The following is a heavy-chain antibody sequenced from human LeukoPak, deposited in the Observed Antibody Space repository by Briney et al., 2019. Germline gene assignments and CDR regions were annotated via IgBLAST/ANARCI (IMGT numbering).Heavy chain of an antibody. CDR2: IGARGHDT. V-gene: IGHV3-23*01. J-gene: IGHJ4*02. CDR3: ANPGYSSGWYRGAYYFDY. D-gene: IGHD6-19*01. Sequence: GGSLRLSCEASGFSFSSYAMTWVRQAPGKGLEWVSSIGARGHDTYNADSVKGRFTISRDNSKNTLYLQMNSLRAEDTAVYYCANPGYSSGWYRGAYYFDYWGQGTLVTVSS. CDR1: GFSFSSYA.